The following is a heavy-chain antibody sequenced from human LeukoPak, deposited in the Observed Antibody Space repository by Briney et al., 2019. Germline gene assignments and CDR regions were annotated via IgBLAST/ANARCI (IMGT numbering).Heavy chain of an antibody. J-gene: IGHJ4*02. CDR3: AKALYSSGWYDPSWSYYFDY. D-gene: IGHD6-19*01. V-gene: IGHV4-59*01. CDR1: GGSISSYY. Sequence: SETLSLTCTVSGGSISSYYWSWIRQPPGKGLEWIGYIYYSGSTNYNPSLKSRVTISVDTSKNQFSLKLSSVTAADTAVYYCAKALYSSGWYDPSWSYYFDYWGQGTLVTVSS. CDR2: IYYSGST.